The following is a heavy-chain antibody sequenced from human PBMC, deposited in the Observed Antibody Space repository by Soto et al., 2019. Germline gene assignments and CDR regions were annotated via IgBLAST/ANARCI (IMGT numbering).Heavy chain of an antibody. CDR1: GYTFSNYY. Sequence: QVQLVQSGAEVKKPGASVKVSCKASGYTFSNYYMHWVRQAPGQGLEWMGVINPSDGTTRDAQKFQVRVTMTRATSTSTVYMEVSSLRSEDTAVYFCARDIARPKFYFDYCGQGTLVTASS. CDR2: INPSDGTT. V-gene: IGHV1-46*01. D-gene: IGHD6-6*01. J-gene: IGHJ4*02. CDR3: ARDIARPKFYFDY.